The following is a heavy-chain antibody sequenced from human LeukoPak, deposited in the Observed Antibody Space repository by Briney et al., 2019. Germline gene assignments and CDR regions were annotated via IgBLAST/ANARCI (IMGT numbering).Heavy chain of an antibody. CDR3: AKALWFGELSTFDY. J-gene: IGHJ4*02. Sequence: GRSLRLSCAASGFTFSSYGMHWVRQAPGKGLEWVAVISYDGSNKYYADSVKGRFTISRDNSKNTLYLQMNSLRAEDTAVYYCAKALWFGELSTFDYWGQGTLVTVSS. D-gene: IGHD3-10*01. CDR2: ISYDGSNK. CDR1: GFTFSSYG. V-gene: IGHV3-30*18.